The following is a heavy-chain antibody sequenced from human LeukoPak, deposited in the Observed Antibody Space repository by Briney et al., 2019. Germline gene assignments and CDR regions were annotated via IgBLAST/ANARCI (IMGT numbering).Heavy chain of an antibody. CDR2: ISGSGHSS. V-gene: IGHV3-23*01. CDR3: AKVANSDFWSGYDRIDY. J-gene: IGHJ4*02. D-gene: IGHD3-3*01. Sequence: GGSLRLSCTASGLTFRSYAMSWVRQAPGKGLEWVSGISGSGHSSYNAESVKGRFTISRDNSKNTLYLQMNSLRAEDTAVYYCAKVANSDFWSGYDRIDYWGQGTLVTVSS. CDR1: GLTFRSYA.